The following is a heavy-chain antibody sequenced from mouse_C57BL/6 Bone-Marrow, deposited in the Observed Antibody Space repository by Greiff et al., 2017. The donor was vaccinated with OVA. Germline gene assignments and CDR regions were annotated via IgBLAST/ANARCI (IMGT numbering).Heavy chain of an antibody. D-gene: IGHD1-1*01. V-gene: IGHV1-69*01. J-gene: IGHJ1*03. Sequence: QVQLQQPGAELVMPGASVKLSCKASGYTFTSYWMHWVKQRPGQGLEWIGEIDPSDSYTNYNQKFKGKSTLTVDKSSSTAYMQLSSLTSEDSAVHYCARVYYGSAYWYFDVWGTGTTVTVSS. CDR1: GYTFTSYW. CDR2: IDPSDSYT. CDR3: ARVYYGSAYWYFDV.